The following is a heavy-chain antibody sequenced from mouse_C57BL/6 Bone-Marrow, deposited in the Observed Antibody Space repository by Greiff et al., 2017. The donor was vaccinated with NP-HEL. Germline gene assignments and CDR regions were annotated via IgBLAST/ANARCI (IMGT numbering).Heavy chain of an antibody. CDR3: AIDSSGYGFAY. V-gene: IGHV1-54*01. D-gene: IGHD3-2*02. Sequence: QVQLQQSGAELVRPGTSVKVSCKASGYAFTNYLIEWVKQRPGQGLEWIGVINPGSGGTNYNEKFKGKATLTADKSSSTAYMQLSSLTSEDSAVYFCAIDSSGYGFAYWGQGTLVTVSA. CDR2: INPGSGGT. J-gene: IGHJ3*01. CDR1: GYAFTNYL.